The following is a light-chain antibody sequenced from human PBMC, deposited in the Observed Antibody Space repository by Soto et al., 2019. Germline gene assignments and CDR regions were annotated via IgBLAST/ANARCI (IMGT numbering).Light chain of an antibody. CDR2: AAS. CDR3: QNYNRAPCT. CDR1: QDISNY. J-gene: IGKJ3*01. V-gene: IGKV1-27*01. Sequence: DIQMTQSPSSLSASAGDRVTITCRASQDISNYLAWYQQKPGKVPKLLIYAASTLQSGVPPRFSGSGSGTDFTLSISSLQPEDGANYYGQNYNRAPCTFGPGTTVDVK.